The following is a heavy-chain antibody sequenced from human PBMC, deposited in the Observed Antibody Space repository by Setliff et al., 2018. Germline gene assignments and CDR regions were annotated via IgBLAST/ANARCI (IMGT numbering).Heavy chain of an antibody. CDR3: ATSDWYAAFDH. J-gene: IGHJ4*02. CDR2: INQDGSEK. D-gene: IGHD6-19*01. V-gene: IGHV3-7*01. CDR1: EFTFSNYW. Sequence: GGSLRLSCAASEFTFSNYWMSWVRQAPGKGLEWVANINQDGSEKYYVDSVKGRFTISRDNARNSLYLQMNSLRAEDAAVYYCATSDWYAAFDHWGQGTLVTVSS.